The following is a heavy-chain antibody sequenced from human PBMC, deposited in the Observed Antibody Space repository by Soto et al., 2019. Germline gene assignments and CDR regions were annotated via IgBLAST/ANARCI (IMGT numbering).Heavy chain of an antibody. D-gene: IGHD2-2*01. CDR1: RGSISSGGYS. CDR3: ARGYCISTSCCYFDY. Sequence: SETLSLTCAVSRGSISSGGYSWTWIRQPPGKGLEWIGYIYYSGSTYYNPSLKSRVTISVDTSKNQFSLKLSSVTAADTAVYYCARGYCISTSCCYFDYWGQGTLVTVSS. CDR2: IYYSGST. J-gene: IGHJ4*02. V-gene: IGHV4-30-2*05.